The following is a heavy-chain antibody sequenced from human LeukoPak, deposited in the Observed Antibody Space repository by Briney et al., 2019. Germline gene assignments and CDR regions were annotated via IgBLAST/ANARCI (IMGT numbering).Heavy chain of an antibody. V-gene: IGHV4-39*07. CDR1: GGSISSSSYY. J-gene: IGHJ4*02. CDR2: IYYSGST. D-gene: IGHD1-26*01. CDR3: ARNRVVGAPNFDY. Sequence: PSETPSLTCTVSGGSISSSSYYWGWIRQPPGKGLEWIGSIYYSGSTNYNPSLKSRVTISLDTSKNQFSLRLTSVTAADTAVYYCARNRVVGAPNFDYWGQGTLVTVFS.